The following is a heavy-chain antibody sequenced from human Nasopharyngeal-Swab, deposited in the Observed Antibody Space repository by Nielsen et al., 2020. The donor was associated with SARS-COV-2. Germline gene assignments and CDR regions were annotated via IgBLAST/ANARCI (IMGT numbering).Heavy chain of an antibody. D-gene: IGHD5-12*01. J-gene: IGHJ4*02. Sequence: GSLRLSCAASGFTFSSYSMNWVRQAPGKGLEWVSYISSSSTIYYADSVKGRFTISRDNAKNSLYLQMNSLRAEDTAVYYCARAGGGYSGYVGYWGQGTLVTVSS. CDR2: ISSSSTI. CDR3: ARAGGGYSGYVGY. V-gene: IGHV3-48*04. CDR1: GFTFSSYS.